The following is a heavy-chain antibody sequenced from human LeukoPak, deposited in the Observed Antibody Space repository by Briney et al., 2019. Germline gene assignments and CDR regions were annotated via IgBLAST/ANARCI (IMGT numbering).Heavy chain of an antibody. CDR2: ISSSSSYI. CDR3: AKDHGGNFYFFDY. J-gene: IGHJ4*02. V-gene: IGHV3-21*04. CDR1: GFTFSSYS. Sequence: GGSLRLSCAASGFTFSSYSMNWVRQAPGKGLEWVSSISSSSSYIYYADSVKGRFTISRDNAKNSLFLEMNSLRPDDTALYYCAKDHGGNFYFFDYWGRGTLVTVSS. D-gene: IGHD4-23*01.